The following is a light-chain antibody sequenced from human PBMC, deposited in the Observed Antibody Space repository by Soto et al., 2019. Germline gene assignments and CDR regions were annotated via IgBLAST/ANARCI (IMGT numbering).Light chain of an antibody. CDR1: SSDIGGYNY. Sequence: QSALTQPASVSGSPGQSITISCTGTSSDIGGYNYVSWYQHHPGRAPKLMIYEVSNRPSGISSRFSGSNSGNTASLTISGLQAEDEAAYYCSSYTSSSTLVFGGGTKLTVL. V-gene: IGLV2-14*01. J-gene: IGLJ2*01. CDR2: EVS. CDR3: SSYTSSSTLV.